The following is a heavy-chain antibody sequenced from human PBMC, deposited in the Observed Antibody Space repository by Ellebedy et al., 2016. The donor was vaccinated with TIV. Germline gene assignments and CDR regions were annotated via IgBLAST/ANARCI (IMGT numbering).Heavy chain of an antibody. Sequence: PGGSLRLSCAASGFTFSSYSMNWVRQAPGKGLEWVSYIGNSDTKYYADSVRGRFTISRDKAKKSVYLQMNSLRAEDTAVYYCARDGVIPSGGVPQFDPWGQGTLVTVSS. CDR3: ARDGVIPSGGVPQFDP. CDR2: IGNSDTK. J-gene: IGHJ5*02. D-gene: IGHD2/OR15-2a*01. CDR1: GFTFSSYS. V-gene: IGHV3-48*01.